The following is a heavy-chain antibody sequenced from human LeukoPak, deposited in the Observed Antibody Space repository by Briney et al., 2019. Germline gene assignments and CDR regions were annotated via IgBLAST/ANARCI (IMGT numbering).Heavy chain of an antibody. CDR2: INWNSGSI. CDR1: GFTFDDYA. J-gene: IGHJ4*02. V-gene: IGHV3-9*03. D-gene: IGHD1-26*01. CDR3: AKSRSGHFDY. Sequence: PGGSLRLSCAASGFTFDDYAMHWVRQAPGKGLEWVSGINWNSGSIGYADSVKGRFTISRDNAKNSLYVQMNSLRAEDMALYYCAKSRSGHFDYWGQGTLVTVSS.